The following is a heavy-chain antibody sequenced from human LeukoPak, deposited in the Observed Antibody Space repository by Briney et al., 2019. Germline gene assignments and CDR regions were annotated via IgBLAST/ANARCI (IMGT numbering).Heavy chain of an antibody. D-gene: IGHD1-26*01. CDR2: MHYSGTT. CDR1: GESVSSYF. V-gene: IGHV4-59*02. CDR3: ARDIRVIGATLYFDY. J-gene: IGHJ4*02. Sequence: PSETLSLTCSVSGESVSSYFWGWVRQPPGKGLEWIAYMHYSGTTNYNASLKSRLTMSVDTSKNQFSLMLSSVTAADTAVYYCARDIRVIGATLYFDYWGQGILVTVSS.